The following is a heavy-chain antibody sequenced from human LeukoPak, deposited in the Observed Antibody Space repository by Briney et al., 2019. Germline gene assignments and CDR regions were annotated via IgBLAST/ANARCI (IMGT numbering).Heavy chain of an antibody. D-gene: IGHD6-6*01. CDR1: GFTFTHSW. CDR2: IKQDGSEK. V-gene: IGHV3-7*01. J-gene: IGHJ4*02. CDR3: VRALGSSSADS. Sequence: GGSLRLSCAASGFTFTHSWMSWVRQAPGKGLEWVANIKQDGSEKYYVHSVEVRFTISRDNTKNSLSLQMNSLRGEDTAVYYCVRALGSSSADSWGQGTLVTVSS.